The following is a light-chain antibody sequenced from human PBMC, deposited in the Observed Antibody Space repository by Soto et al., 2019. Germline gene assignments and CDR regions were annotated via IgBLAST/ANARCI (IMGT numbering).Light chain of an antibody. CDR1: SSDVGSYNL. V-gene: IGLV2-23*01. CDR3: FSYAGSFTWA. Sequence: QSALTQPASVSGSPGQSITISCTGTSSDVGSYNLVSWYQHHPGKVPKLVIYEGSRRPSGVSNRFSGSKSGNTASLTISGLQAEDEADYYCFSYAGSFTWAFGGGTKVTVL. CDR2: EGS. J-gene: IGLJ3*02.